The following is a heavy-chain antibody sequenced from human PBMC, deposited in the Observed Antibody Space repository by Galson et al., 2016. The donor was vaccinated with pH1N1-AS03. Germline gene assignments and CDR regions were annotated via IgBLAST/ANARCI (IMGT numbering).Heavy chain of an antibody. D-gene: IGHD4-17*01. J-gene: IGHJ4*02. V-gene: IGHV2-70*01. CDR3: ARPPYGDYDFDY. CDR2: IYWDDDK. CDR1: GFSLATSGVG. Sequence: PALVKPPQTLTLTCAFSGFSLATSGVGVGWIRQPPGKALEWLALIYWDDDKLYSTSLKTRLTISKDTSKNQVVLTMTNMDPVDTATYYCARPPYGDYDFDYWGQGTLVTVSA.